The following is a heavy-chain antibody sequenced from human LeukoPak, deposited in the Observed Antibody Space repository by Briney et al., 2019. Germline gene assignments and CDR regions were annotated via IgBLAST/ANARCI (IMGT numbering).Heavy chain of an antibody. Sequence: SETLSLTCTVSGGSISSSSYYWGWIRQPPGKGLEWIGYKYYIGSTYYNPSLKSRVTISVDTSKNQFSLKLSSVTAADTAVYYCARHRIVVVPAAINTFDPWGQGTLVTVSS. D-gene: IGHD2-2*02. CDR1: GGSISSSSYY. CDR2: KYYIGST. CDR3: ARHRIVVVPAAINTFDP. J-gene: IGHJ5*02. V-gene: IGHV4-39*01.